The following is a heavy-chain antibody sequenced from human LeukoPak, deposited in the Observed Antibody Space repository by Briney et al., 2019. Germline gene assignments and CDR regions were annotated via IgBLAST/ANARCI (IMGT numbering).Heavy chain of an antibody. CDR3: AKPTANRYNWNLDAFDI. V-gene: IGHV3-30-3*02. CDR2: ISYDGSNK. Sequence: PGGSLRLSCAASGFTFSSYAMHWVRQAPGKGLEWVAVISYDGSNKYYADSVKGRFTISRDNSKNTLYLQMNSLRAEDTAVYYCAKPTANRYNWNLDAFDIWGQGTMVTVSS. J-gene: IGHJ3*02. D-gene: IGHD1-7*01. CDR1: GFTFSSYA.